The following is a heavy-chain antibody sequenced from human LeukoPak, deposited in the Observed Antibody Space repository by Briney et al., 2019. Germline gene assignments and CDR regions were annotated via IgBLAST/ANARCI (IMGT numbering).Heavy chain of an antibody. CDR3: AAAPWVYGSGSYLDYYMDV. CDR1: GGTFSSYA. CDR2: IIPIFGTA. V-gene: IGHV1-69*05. D-gene: IGHD3-10*01. Sequence: GASVKVSCKASGGTFSSYAISWVRQAPGQGLEWMGGIIPIFGTANYAQKFQERVTITRDMSTSTAYMELSSLRSEDTAVYYCAAAPWVYGSGSYLDYYMDVWGKGTTVTVSS. J-gene: IGHJ6*03.